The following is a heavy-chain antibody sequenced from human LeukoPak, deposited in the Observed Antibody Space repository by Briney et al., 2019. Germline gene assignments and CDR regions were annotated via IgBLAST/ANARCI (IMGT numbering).Heavy chain of an antibody. CDR3: ARAPGTYYYYYMDV. Sequence: SETLSLTCTVSGGSISSYYWSWIRQPPGNGLEWIGYIYYSGSTNYNPSLKSRVTISVDTSKNQFSLKLSYVTAADTAVYYCARAPGTYYYYYMDVWGKGTTVTVSS. D-gene: IGHD1-1*01. J-gene: IGHJ6*03. CDR2: IYYSGST. CDR1: GGSISSYY. V-gene: IGHV4-59*01.